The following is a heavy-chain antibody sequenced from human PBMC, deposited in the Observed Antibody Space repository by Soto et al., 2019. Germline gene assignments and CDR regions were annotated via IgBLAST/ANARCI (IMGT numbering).Heavy chain of an antibody. CDR3: ARDVRGEWEEPYFDY. V-gene: IGHV3-21*01. D-gene: IGHD3-10*02. CDR1: GFTFSSYS. CDR2: ISSSSSYI. J-gene: IGHJ4*02. Sequence: GGSLRLSCAASGFTFSSYSMNWVRQAPGKGLEWVSSISSSSSYIYYADSVKGRFTISRDNAKNSLYLQMNSLRAEDTAVYYCARDVRGEWEEPYFDYWGQGTLVTVSS.